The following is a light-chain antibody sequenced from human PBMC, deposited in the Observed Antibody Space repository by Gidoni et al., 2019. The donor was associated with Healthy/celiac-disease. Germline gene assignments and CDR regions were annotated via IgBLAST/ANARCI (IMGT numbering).Light chain of an antibody. CDR1: SSDVGGYNY. CDR2: DVS. J-gene: IGLJ2*01. Sequence: QSALTPPASVSGSPGQSITIARTGTSSDVGGYNYVSWYQQPPGKAPKLMIYDVSNRPSGVSNRCSGSKSGNTASLTISGLQAEDEADYYCSSYTSSSTVVFGGGTKLTVL. V-gene: IGLV2-14*01. CDR3: SSYTSSSTVV.